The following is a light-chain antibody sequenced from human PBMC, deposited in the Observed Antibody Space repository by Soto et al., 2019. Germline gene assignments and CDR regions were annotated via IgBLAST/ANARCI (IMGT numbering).Light chain of an antibody. V-gene: IGLV1-40*01. J-gene: IGLJ2*01. Sequence: QSVLTQPPSVSGAPGQRVTISCTGSSSNIGAAYDVHWYQQLPGTAPKLMIFEVSKRPSGVPNRFSGSKSGNTASLTVSGLQPEDEADYYCSSYAGSNNLVFGGGTKLTVL. CDR1: SSNIGAAYD. CDR3: SSYAGSNNLV. CDR2: EVS.